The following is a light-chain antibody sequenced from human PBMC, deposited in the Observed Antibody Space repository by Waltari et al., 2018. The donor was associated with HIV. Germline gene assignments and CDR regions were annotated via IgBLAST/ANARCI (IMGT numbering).Light chain of an antibody. V-gene: IGLV2-8*01. Sequence: QSALTQPHSASGSPGQSVTLPCTGTNSDIGTYDYVSWYQQHPGKAPKLVISEVTKRPSGVSDRFSGSKSGNTAFLTVSGLQAEDEANYYCSSFANRDGFYVLFGGGTRLTVL. CDR2: EVT. CDR3: SSFANRDGFYVL. CDR1: NSDIGTYDY. J-gene: IGLJ2*01.